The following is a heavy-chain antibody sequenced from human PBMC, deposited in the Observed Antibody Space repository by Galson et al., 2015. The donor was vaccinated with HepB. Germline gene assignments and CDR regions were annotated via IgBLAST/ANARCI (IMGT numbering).Heavy chain of an antibody. V-gene: IGHV3-23*01. CDR3: ARDRAIRDYYYYMDV. J-gene: IGHJ6*03. CDR2: ISGSGGST. CDR1: GFTFSSYA. Sequence: SGAEVKKPGESLRLSCAASGFTFSSYAMSWVRQAPGKGLEWVSAISGSGGSTYYADSVKGRFTISRDNSKNTLYLQMNSLRAEDTAVYYCARDRAIRDYYYYMDVWGKGTTVTVSS.